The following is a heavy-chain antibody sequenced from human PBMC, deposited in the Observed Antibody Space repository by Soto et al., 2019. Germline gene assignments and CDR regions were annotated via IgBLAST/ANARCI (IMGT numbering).Heavy chain of an antibody. CDR1: GFTFSTSA. D-gene: IGHD3-3*01. CDR3: AKGPTVFGAVISFDYYYGMYV. J-gene: IGHJ6*02. Sequence: GGSLRLSCTASGFTFSTSAMSWVRQPPGRGLEWVSGISGSGAGTYYADSVKGRFTISRDNSKNTLYLQMSGLRAEDAAVYYCAKGPTVFGAVISFDYYYGMYVWGQGTPVTVSS. V-gene: IGHV3-23*01. CDR2: ISGSGAGT.